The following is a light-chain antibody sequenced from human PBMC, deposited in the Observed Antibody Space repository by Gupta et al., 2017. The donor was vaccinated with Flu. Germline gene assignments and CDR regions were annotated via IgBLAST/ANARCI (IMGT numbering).Light chain of an antibody. CDR3: QQYNNWPPIT. V-gene: IGKV3-15*01. CDR2: GAS. J-gene: IGKJ2*01. Sequence: ATLYVSPGERATLSCRASQSVGRNLAWYQQKPGQAPRLLIYGASTTATGVPGRFSGSGSGTEFTLTISSRQSEDFAVYYCQQYNNWPPITFGQGTKLNIK. CDR1: QSVGRN.